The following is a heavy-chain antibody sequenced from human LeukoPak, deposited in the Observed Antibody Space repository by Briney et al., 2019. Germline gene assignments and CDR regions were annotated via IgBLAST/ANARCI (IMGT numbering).Heavy chain of an antibody. V-gene: IGHV4-61*02. CDR1: GGSISSGSYY. J-gene: IGHJ4*02. CDR3: ARHKSGAAAGRGGLDY. D-gene: IGHD6-13*01. CDR2: IYTSGST. Sequence: SQTLSLTCTVSGGSISSGSYYWSWIRQPAGKGLEWIGRIYTSGSTNYNPSLKSRVTISVDTSKNQFSLKLSSVTAADTAVYYCARHKSGAAAGRGGLDYWGQGTLVTVSS.